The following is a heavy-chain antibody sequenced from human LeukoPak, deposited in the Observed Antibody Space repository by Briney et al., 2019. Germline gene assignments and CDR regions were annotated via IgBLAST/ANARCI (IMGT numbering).Heavy chain of an antibody. CDR1: GFTFSSYG. CDR3: AKDRWTEVDAFDI. Sequence: GGSLRLSCAASGFTFSSYGMNWVRQAPGKGLEWVSCISSSSSYIYYADSVKGRFTISRDNAKNSLYLQMNSLRAEDTAVYYCAKDRWTEVDAFDIWGQGTMVTVSS. J-gene: IGHJ3*02. V-gene: IGHV3-21*04. D-gene: IGHD1-1*01. CDR2: ISSSSSYI.